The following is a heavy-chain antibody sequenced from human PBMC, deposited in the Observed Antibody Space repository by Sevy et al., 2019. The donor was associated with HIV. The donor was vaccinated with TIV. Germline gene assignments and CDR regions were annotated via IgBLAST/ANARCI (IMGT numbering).Heavy chain of an antibody. D-gene: IGHD4-4*01. CDR1: GFSFSDYY. CDR3: ARDRSTVTLDSFDI. Sequence: GGSLRLSCAASGFSFSDYYMTWIRQAPGKGLEWVSWISSASTYTVYADSVKGRFTISRGNAKNLMFLQMTSLRAEDTAVYYCARDRSTVTLDSFDIWGQGTMVTVSS. V-gene: IGHV3-11*06. J-gene: IGHJ3*02. CDR2: ISSASTYT.